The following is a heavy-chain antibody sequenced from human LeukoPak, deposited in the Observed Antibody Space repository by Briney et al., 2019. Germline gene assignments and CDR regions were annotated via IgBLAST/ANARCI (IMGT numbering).Heavy chain of an antibody. D-gene: IGHD4/OR15-4a*01. V-gene: IGHV3-7*01. J-gene: IGHJ4*02. CDR1: GFTFGTYW. Sequence: GGSLRLSCTASGFTFGTYWMSWIRQTPEKGLEWVANLNRDGSEAYYLDSVKGRFTISRDNAKNSVYLQMNSLRADDTAVYYCARDFGPNSIDYWGQGTLVTISS. CDR3: ARDFGPNSIDY. CDR2: LNRDGSEA.